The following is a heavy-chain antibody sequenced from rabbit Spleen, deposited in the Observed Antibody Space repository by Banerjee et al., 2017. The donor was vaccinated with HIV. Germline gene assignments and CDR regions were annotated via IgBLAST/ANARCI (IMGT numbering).Heavy chain of an antibody. D-gene: IGHD6-1*01. CDR3: ARELLTDDAYDL. CDR2: IDAGSSAGT. J-gene: IGHJ6*01. Sequence: QSLEESGGGLVKPEGSLTLTCKASGFSFSRYQYVCWVRQAPGKGLEWVACIDAGSSAGTYYATWAKGRFTISKTSSTTVTLQMTSLTAADTATYFCARELLTDDAYDLWGQGTLVTVS. CDR1: GFSFSRYQY. V-gene: IGHV1S40*01.